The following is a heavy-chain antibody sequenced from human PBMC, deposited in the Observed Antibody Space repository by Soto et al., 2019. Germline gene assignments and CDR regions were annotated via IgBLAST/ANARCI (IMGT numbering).Heavy chain of an antibody. J-gene: IGHJ5*02. CDR1: GGSISSYY. Sequence: PSETLSLTCTVSGGSISSYYWSLIRQPPGKGLEWIGYIYYSGSTNYNPSLKSRVTISVDTSKNQFSLKLSSVTAADTAVYYCARFSAVTTGPWGQGTLVTVSS. CDR2: IYYSGST. V-gene: IGHV4-59*01. CDR3: ARFSAVTTGP. D-gene: IGHD4-17*01.